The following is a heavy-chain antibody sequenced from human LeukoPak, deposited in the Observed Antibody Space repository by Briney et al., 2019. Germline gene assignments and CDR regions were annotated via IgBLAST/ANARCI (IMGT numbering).Heavy chain of an antibody. CDR3: ARPDGDYYYGSGSYFHY. CDR1: GFTFSSYE. Sequence: GGSLRLSCAASGFTFSSYEMNWVRQAPGKGLEWVSYISSSGTTIYYADSVKGRFTISRDNAKNSLYLQMNSLRAEDTAIYYCARPDGDYYYGSGSYFHYWGQGTLVTVSS. CDR2: ISSSGTTI. J-gene: IGHJ4*02. D-gene: IGHD3-10*01. V-gene: IGHV3-48*03.